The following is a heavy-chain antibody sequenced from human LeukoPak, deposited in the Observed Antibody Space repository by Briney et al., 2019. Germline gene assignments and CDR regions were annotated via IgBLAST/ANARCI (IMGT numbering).Heavy chain of an antibody. CDR1: GGSISSYY. D-gene: IGHD5-18*01. CDR2: IYYSGST. CDR3: ARHRGYSYGSHFYYYGMDV. J-gene: IGHJ6*02. Sequence: SETLSLTCTVSGGSISSYYWSWIRQPPGKGLEWIGYIYYSGSTNYNPSLKSRVTISVDTSKNQFSLKLSSVTAADTAVYYCARHRGYSYGSHFYYYGMDVWGQGTTVTVS. V-gene: IGHV4-59*08.